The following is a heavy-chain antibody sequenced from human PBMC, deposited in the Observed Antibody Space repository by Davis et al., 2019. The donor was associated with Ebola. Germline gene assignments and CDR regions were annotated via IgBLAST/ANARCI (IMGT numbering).Heavy chain of an antibody. D-gene: IGHD3-10*01. V-gene: IGHV5-51*01. Sequence: GESLKISCKGSGYSFTSYWIGWVRHMPGKGLEWMGIIYPGDSDTRYSPSFQGQVNISVDKSINTAYLQWSSLKASDTAMYYCARGPRSYFRAGGDDYWGQGTLVSVSS. CDR1: GYSFTSYW. J-gene: IGHJ4*02. CDR2: IYPGDSDT. CDR3: ARGPRSYFRAGGDDY.